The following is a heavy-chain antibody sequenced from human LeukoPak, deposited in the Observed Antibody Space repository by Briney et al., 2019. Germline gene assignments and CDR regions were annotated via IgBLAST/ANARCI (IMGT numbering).Heavy chain of an antibody. D-gene: IGHD3-22*01. CDR2: ISSSGSTI. V-gene: IGHV3-11*04. CDR3: AIQITMIVVVPYFDY. CDR1: GLTFSDYY. Sequence: GGSLRLSCAASGLTFSDYYMTWIRQAPGKGLEWVAYISSSGSTIYSADSVKGRFTVYRDNAKHSLFLHMNSLRAEDTAIYYCAIQITMIVVVPYFDYWGQGTLVTVSS. J-gene: IGHJ4*02.